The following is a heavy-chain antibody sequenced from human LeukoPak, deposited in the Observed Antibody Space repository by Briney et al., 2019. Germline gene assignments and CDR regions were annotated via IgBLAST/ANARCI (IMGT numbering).Heavy chain of an antibody. CDR1: GFTFDDYT. Sequence: GGSLRLSCAASGFTFDDYTMHWVRQAPGKGLEWVSLISWDGGSTYYADSVKGRFTISRDNSKNSLYLQMNSLRTEDTALYYCAKDSGGTTATDYYYYYYMDVWGKGTTVTVSS. CDR2: ISWDGGST. CDR3: AKDSGGTTATDYYYYYYMDV. J-gene: IGHJ6*03. D-gene: IGHD4-17*01. V-gene: IGHV3-43*01.